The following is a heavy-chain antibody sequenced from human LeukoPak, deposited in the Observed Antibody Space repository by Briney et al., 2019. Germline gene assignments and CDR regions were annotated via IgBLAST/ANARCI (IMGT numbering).Heavy chain of an antibody. CDR1: GGSISSSSYY. D-gene: IGHD5-12*01. CDR3: ARDGAIIVATISGGIFDY. V-gene: IGHV4-39*07. CDR2: IYYSGST. Sequence: SETLSLTCTVSGGSISSSSYYWGWIRQPPGKGLEWIGSIYYSGSTYYNPSLKSRVTISVDTSKNQFSLKLSSVTAADTAVYYCARDGAIIVATISGGIFDYWGQGTLVTVSS. J-gene: IGHJ4*02.